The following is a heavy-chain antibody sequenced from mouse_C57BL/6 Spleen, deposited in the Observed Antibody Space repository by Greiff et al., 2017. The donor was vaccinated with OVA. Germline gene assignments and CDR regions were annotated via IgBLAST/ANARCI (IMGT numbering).Heavy chain of an antibody. CDR1: GYSFTDYN. CDR2: ITPNYGTT. J-gene: IGHJ4*01. Sequence: EVQLQQSGPELVKPSASVKISCKASGYSFTDYNMNWVKQSNGKSLEWIGVITPNYGTTSYNQKFKGKATLTVDQSSSTAYMQLNSLTSEDSAVYYCARGGTGTGALYYAMDYWGQGTSVTVSS. CDR3: ARGGTGTGALYYAMDY. V-gene: IGHV1-39*01. D-gene: IGHD4-1*01.